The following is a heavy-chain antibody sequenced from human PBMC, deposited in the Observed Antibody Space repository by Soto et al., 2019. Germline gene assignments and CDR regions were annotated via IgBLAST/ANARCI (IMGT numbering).Heavy chain of an antibody. Sequence: ASVKVSCKASGYTFTSYAMHWVRQAPGQRLEWMGWINAGNGNTKYSQKFQGRVTITRGTSASTAYMELSSLRSEDTAVYYCARLAEDYYDSSGYSDWGQGTLVTVS. CDR1: GYTFTSYA. CDR3: ARLAEDYYDSSGYSD. D-gene: IGHD3-22*01. CDR2: INAGNGNT. V-gene: IGHV1-3*01. J-gene: IGHJ4*02.